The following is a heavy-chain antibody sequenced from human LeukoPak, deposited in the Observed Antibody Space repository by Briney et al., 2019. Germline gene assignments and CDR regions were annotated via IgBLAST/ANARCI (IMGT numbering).Heavy chain of an antibody. CDR2: IRYDGSNK. Sequence: QAWGSLRLSCAASGFTFSSYGMHWVRPAPGKGLEWVAFIRYDGSNKYYADSVKGRFTISRDNSKNTLYLQMNSLRAEDTAVYYCAKASYSSGWPYYQAHFDYWGQGTLVTVSS. CDR3: AKASYSSGWPYYQAHFDY. D-gene: IGHD6-19*01. J-gene: IGHJ4*02. V-gene: IGHV3-30*02. CDR1: GFTFSSYG.